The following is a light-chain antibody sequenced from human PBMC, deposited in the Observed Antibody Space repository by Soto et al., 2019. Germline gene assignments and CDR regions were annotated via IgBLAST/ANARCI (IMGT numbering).Light chain of an antibody. CDR1: SSNIGAGYD. CDR2: GST. CDR3: QSYDSSLGGNYV. Sequence: QSVLSQPPSVSGAPGQRVTISCTGSSSNIGAGYDAHWFQQVPGTAPKLLIYGSTNRPSGVPDRFSGSKSGTSASLAITGLQADDEADYYCQSYDSSLGGNYVFGTGTKGTVL. V-gene: IGLV1-40*01. J-gene: IGLJ1*01.